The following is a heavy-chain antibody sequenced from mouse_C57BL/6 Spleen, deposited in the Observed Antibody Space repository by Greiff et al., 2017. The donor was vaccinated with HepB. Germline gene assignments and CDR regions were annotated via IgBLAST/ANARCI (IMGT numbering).Heavy chain of an antibody. V-gene: IGHV1-82*01. CDR3: ARDTTVVASDY. CDR2: IYPGDGDT. D-gene: IGHD1-1*01. CDR1: GYAFSSSW. Sequence: QVQLQQSGPELVKPGASVKISCKASGYAFSSSWMNWVKQRPGKGLEWIGRIYPGDGDTNYNGKFTGKATLTADKSSSTAYMQLSSLTSEDSAVYFCARDTTVVASDYWGQGTTLTVAS. J-gene: IGHJ2*01.